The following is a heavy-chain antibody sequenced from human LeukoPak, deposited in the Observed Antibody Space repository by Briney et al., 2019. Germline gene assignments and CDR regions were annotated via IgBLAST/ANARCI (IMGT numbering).Heavy chain of an antibody. V-gene: IGHV3-23*01. CDR3: TTEVVVTSYFDY. J-gene: IGHJ4*02. Sequence: GGSLRLSCAASGFTFSSYAMSWVRQAPGKGLEWVSAISGSGGGTYYADYVKGRFTISRDNSKNTLYLQMNSLKTEDTGVYFCTTEVVVTSYFDYWGQGALVTVSS. CDR2: ISGSGGGT. CDR1: GFTFSSYA. D-gene: IGHD2-21*02.